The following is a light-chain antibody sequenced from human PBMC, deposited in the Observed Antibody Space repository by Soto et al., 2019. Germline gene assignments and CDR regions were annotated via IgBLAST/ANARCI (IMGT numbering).Light chain of an antibody. V-gene: IGLV1-44*01. CDR1: DSNIGSNP. J-gene: IGLJ3*02. CDR3: AVWDDSLHARV. CDR2: LND. Sequence: QSVLTQPPSASGTPGQTVTISCSGSDSNIGSNPLNWFQQLPGAAPTLLIYLNDQRPSGVPARFSASKSGTSASLATSGLQSADEADYYCAVWDDSLHARVFGGGTKVTVL.